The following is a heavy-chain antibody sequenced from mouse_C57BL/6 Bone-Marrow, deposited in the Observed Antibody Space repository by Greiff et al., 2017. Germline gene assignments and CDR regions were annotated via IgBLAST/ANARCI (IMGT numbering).Heavy chain of an antibody. Sequence: QVQLQQPGAELVKPGASVKMSCKASGYTFTSYWITWVKQRPGQGLEWIGDIDPGSGSTNYIEKFKSKATLTVDTSSSTAYMQLSSLTSEDSAVYFCARSGWDNFDNGGQGTTLTVSS. CDR3: ARSGWDNFDN. V-gene: IGHV1-55*01. CDR1: GYTFTSYW. CDR2: IDPGSGST. D-gene: IGHD3-1*01. J-gene: IGHJ2*01.